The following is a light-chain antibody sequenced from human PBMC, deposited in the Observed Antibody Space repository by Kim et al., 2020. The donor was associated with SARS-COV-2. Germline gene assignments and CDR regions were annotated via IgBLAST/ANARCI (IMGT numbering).Light chain of an antibody. CDR2: RND. V-gene: IGLV1-47*01. CDR1: SSNIGSNF. Sequence: GQRISIACSGRSSNIGSNFVYWYQQLPGTAPKLLFYRNDQRPSGVPDRFSVSKSGTSASLAISGLRSEDEGDYYCAAWVAGLTSVVFGGGTKVTVL. CDR3: AAWVAGLTSVV. J-gene: IGLJ3*02.